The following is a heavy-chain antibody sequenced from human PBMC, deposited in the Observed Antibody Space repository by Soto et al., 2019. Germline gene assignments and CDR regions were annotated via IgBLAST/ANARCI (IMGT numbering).Heavy chain of an antibody. J-gene: IGHJ4*02. CDR2: IIPMFGTA. Sequence: QVQLVQSGAEVKKPESSVKVSCKAPGGTFSTYAISLVRQAPGQGLEWMGGIIPMFGTANYAQRFQDRVTITADESTNTVYMELSSLRSEDTAVYFCASGIQRWLRRINNGYSGWGQGTLVTVSS. CDR1: GGTFSTYA. CDR3: ASGIQRWLRRINNGYSG. D-gene: IGHD5-12*01. V-gene: IGHV1-69*12.